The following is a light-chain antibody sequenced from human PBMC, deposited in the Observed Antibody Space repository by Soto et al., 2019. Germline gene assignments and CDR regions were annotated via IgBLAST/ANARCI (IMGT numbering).Light chain of an antibody. Sequence: QSALTQPASVSGSPRQSITISCTGTSSDVGGYDHVSWYQQHPGKAPKHIIYDVTVRPSGISPRFSDSKSDNTASLAVSGLQPEDQADYYCSSYTNKDTILFGGGTKLTV. CDR1: SSDVGGYDH. CDR3: SSYTNKDTIL. V-gene: IGLV2-14*03. CDR2: DVT. J-gene: IGLJ3*02.